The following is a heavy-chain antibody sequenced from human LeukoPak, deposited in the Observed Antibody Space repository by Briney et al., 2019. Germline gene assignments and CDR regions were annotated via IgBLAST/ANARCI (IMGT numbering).Heavy chain of an antibody. J-gene: IGHJ2*01. Sequence: GGSLRLSCAASGFTFSSYWMHWVRQAPGKGLVWVSRINSDGSSTSYADSVKGRFTISRDNAKNTLYLQMNSLRTGDTAVYYCARDGYSSSWFNWYFDLWGRGTLVTVSS. CDR3: ARDGYSSSWFNWYFDL. D-gene: IGHD6-13*01. CDR2: INSDGSST. V-gene: IGHV3-74*01. CDR1: GFTFSSYW.